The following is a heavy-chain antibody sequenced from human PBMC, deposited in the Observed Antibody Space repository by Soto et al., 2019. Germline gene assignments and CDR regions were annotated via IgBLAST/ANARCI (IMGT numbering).Heavy chain of an antibody. CDR1: GYSFTNYD. V-gene: IGHV1-8*01. J-gene: IGHJ4*02. D-gene: IGHD3-22*01. CDR3: ARGRGYYDTVDY. CDR2: MNPNSGST. Sequence: GASVKVSCKASGYSFTNYDINWVRQATGQGLEWMGWMNPNSGSTGHAPKFQGRVTMTRDTSISTAYMELSSLRSDDTAVYYCARGRGYYDTVDYWGPGTLVTVSS.